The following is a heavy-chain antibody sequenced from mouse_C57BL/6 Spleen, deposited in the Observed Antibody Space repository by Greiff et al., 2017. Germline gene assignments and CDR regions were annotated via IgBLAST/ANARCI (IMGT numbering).Heavy chain of an antibody. CDR3: ARSYSNYEALYYFDY. CDR2: IYPGDGDT. Sequence: QVQLQQSGAELVKPGASVKISCKASGYAFSSYWMNWVKQRPGKGLEGIGQIYPGDGDTNYNGKFKGKATLTADKSSSTAYMQLSSLTSEDSAVYFCARSYSNYEALYYFDYWGQGTTLTVSS. V-gene: IGHV1-80*01. CDR1: GYAFSSYW. J-gene: IGHJ2*01. D-gene: IGHD2-5*01.